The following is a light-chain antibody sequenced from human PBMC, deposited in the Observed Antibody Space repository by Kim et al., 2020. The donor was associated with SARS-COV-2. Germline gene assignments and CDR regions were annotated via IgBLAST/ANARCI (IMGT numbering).Light chain of an antibody. CDR3: AAWGDSLNVYLD. V-gene: IGLV1-44*01. Sequence: QRVTISCSRSSSNTESNPVNWYRQLPGTDPKLLIYSNKQRPLGVPDRFAGSKSGTSASLAISGRQSEDEADYYCAAWGDSLNVYLDFGGGPKLT. CDR2: SNK. J-gene: IGLJ2*01. CDR1: SSNTESNP.